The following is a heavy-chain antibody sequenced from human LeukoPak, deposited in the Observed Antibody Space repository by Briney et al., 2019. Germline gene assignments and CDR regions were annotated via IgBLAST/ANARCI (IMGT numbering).Heavy chain of an antibody. CDR1: GGSFSGYY. D-gene: IGHD6-19*01. Sequence: SETLSLTCAVYGGSFSGYYWSWIRQPPGKGLEWIGEINHSGSANYNSSLKSRVTLSIDTSKNQFSLILSSVTAADTVVYYCARSAGYSSAWGQGTRVTVSS. V-gene: IGHV4-34*01. CDR2: INHSGSA. J-gene: IGHJ5*02. CDR3: ARSAGYSSA.